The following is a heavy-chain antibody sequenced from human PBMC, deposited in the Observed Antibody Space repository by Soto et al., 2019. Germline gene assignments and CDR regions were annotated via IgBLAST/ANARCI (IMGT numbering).Heavy chain of an antibody. CDR1: GFSFNNYG. J-gene: IGHJ4*02. D-gene: IGHD2-15*01. CDR2: ISGGGGTV. Sequence: GGSLRLSCAASGFSFNNYGMNWVRQAPGKGLEWVSFISGGGGTVSYADSVKGRFTISRDSASNSVFLQMNTLRDEDTAVYYCARDGPSGGPDFDYWGQGALVTVSS. V-gene: IGHV3-48*02. CDR3: ARDGPSGGPDFDY.